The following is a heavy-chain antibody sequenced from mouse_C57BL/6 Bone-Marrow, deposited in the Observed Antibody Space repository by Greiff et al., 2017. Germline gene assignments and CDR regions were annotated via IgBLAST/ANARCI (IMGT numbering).Heavy chain of an antibody. CDR2: IDPSDSET. CDR3: ARGFTTVAY. Sequence: QVQLKQPGAELVRSGSSVKLSCKASGYTFTSYWMHWVKQRPIQGLEWIGNIDPSDSETHYNQKFKDKATLTVDKSSSTAYMQLSSLTSEDSAVYYCARGFTTVAYWGQGTTLTVSS. J-gene: IGHJ2*01. V-gene: IGHV1-52*01. CDR1: GYTFTSYW. D-gene: IGHD1-1*01.